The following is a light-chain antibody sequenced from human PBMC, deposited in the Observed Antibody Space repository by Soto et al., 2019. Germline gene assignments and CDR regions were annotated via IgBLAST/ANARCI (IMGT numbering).Light chain of an antibody. Sequence: EIVLTQSPGTLSLSPGERATLSCRASQSVTSRHLAWYQQQPAQAPRLLLYGASSRATGIPDRFSGSGSGTDFTLTISRLEPEDFAVYYCQHYGSSPYTFGQGTNLEIK. J-gene: IGKJ2*01. CDR3: QHYGSSPYT. CDR2: GAS. V-gene: IGKV3-20*01. CDR1: QSVTSRH.